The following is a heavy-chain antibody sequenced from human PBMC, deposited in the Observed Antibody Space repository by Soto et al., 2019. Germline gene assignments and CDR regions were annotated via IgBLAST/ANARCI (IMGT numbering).Heavy chain of an antibody. V-gene: IGHV3-23*01. CDR2: ISNSGGNT. Sequence: PGGSLRLSCAASGFNFRNYGMDWGRQAPGKGLGWVSAISNSGGNTYYADSVEGRFTTSRDNSKSTLYLRMNSLRAEDTAVYYCAKDRILPAGIWAGFDFWGQGALVTVSS. J-gene: IGHJ4*02. CDR3: AKDRILPAGIWAGFDF. D-gene: IGHD2-2*02. CDR1: GFNFRNYG.